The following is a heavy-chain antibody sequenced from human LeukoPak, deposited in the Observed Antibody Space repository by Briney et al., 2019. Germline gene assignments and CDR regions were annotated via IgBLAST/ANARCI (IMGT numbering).Heavy chain of an antibody. CDR2: IYSSGST. V-gene: IGHV4-4*07. J-gene: IGHJ4*02. Sequence: SESLSLTCTVSGGSINSYFWSWIRQPAGKGLELIGRIYSSGSTNYNPSLKSRVTMAVDTSKNQFSVKLRSVTAADTAVYYCARASLGLRYFDLGGQGTLVTVSS. CDR1: GGSINSYF. CDR3: ARASLGLRYFDL. D-gene: IGHD3-16*01.